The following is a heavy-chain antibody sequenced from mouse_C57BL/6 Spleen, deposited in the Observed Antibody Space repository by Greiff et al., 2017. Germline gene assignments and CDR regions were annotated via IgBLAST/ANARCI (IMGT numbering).Heavy chain of an antibody. J-gene: IGHJ4*01. CDR2: IDPETGGT. Sequence: QVQLQQPGAELVRPGASVTLSCKASGYTFTDYEMHWVKQTPVHGLEWIGAIDPETGGTASNQKFKGQAILTADKSSSTAYMELRSLTSDDSAVYYWTRGGYYSNYDAMDYWVQGPSDTVSS. CDR3: TRGGYYSNYDAMDY. D-gene: IGHD2-5*01. V-gene: IGHV1-15*01. CDR1: GYTFTDYE.